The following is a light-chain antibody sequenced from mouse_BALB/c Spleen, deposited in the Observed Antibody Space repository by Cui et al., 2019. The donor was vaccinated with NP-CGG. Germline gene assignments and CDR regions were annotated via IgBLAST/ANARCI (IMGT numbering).Light chain of an antibody. CDR3: ALWYSNHWV. V-gene: IGLV1*01. CDR2: GTK. CDR1: TGAVTSNNY. J-gene: IGLJ1*01. Sequence: QAVVTQESALTTSPGGTVTLTCRSSTGAVTSNNYANWVQEKPDHLFTGLIGGTKNRAPGVPARFSGSLIGDKAALTITGAQTEDEAIYFCALWYSNHWVFGGGTKLTVL.